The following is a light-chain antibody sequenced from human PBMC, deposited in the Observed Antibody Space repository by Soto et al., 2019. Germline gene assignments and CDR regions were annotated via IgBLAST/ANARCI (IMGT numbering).Light chain of an antibody. J-gene: IGLJ2*01. CDR1: SSNIGAGYD. CDR2: ANR. CDR3: QSYDRSLRGSL. V-gene: IGLV1-40*01. Sequence: QLVLTQPPSVSAAPGQRVTISCTGSSSNIGAGYDVHWYQHLPGTAPKLLIYANRGRPSGVPDRFSGSKSGTSASLGITGVQDEDEADYYCQSYDRSLRGSLFGGGTQLTVL.